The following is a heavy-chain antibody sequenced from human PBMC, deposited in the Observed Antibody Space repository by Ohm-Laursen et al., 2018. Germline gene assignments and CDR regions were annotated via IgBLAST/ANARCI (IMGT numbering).Heavy chain of an antibody. CDR2: ISSSSRTI. CDR3: AREYSSSSGRAFDI. CDR1: GFTFTNAW. D-gene: IGHD6-6*01. V-gene: IGHV3-48*01. J-gene: IGHJ3*02. Sequence: SLRLSCSASGFTFTNAWMSWVRQAPGKGLEWVSYISSSSRTIYYADSVKGRFTISRDNAKNSLYLQMKSLRAEDTAVYYCAREYSSSSGRAFDIWGQGTMVTVSS.